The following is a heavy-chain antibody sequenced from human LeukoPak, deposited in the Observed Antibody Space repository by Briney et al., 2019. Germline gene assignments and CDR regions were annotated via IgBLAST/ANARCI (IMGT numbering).Heavy chain of an antibody. V-gene: IGHV3-66*02. CDR1: GFTVSSNY. D-gene: IGHD3-16*01. J-gene: IGHJ4*02. CDR3: ARAYDYVWGSFDY. Sequence: GGSLRLSCAASGFTVSSNYMSWVRQAPGKGLECVSVIYSGGSTYYADSVKGRFTISRDNPKNTLYLQMNSLRAEDTAVYYCARAYDYVWGSFDYWGQGTLVTVSS. CDR2: IYSGGST.